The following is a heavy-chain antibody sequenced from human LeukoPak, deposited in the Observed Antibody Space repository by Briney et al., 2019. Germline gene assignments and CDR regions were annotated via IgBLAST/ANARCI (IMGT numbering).Heavy chain of an antibody. CDR1: GYTFTTFG. J-gene: IGHJ5*02. D-gene: IGHD3-3*01. CDR2: ISVYNGNT. Sequence: GASVKVSCKASGYTFTTFGISWVRQAPGQGLEWMGWISVYNGNTNYAQKFQGRVTMTTDTSTSTAYMDLRSLRSDDTAIYYCARDLTTTYPNWIAPWGQGTLVTVSS. CDR3: ARDLTTTYPNWIAP. V-gene: IGHV1-18*01.